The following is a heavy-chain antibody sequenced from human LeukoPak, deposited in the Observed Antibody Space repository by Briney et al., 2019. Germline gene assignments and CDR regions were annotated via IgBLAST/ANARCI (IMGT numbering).Heavy chain of an antibody. CDR3: ARSCSGGSCYGTFDI. D-gene: IGHD2-15*01. J-gene: IGHJ3*02. CDR1: GGSISSSNW. Sequence: SGTLSLTCAVSGGSISSSNWWSWVRQPPGKGLEWIGEIYHSGSTNYNPSLKSRVTISVDKSKNQFSLKLSSVTAADTAVYYCARSCSGGSCYGTFDIWGQGTMVTVSS. CDR2: IYHSGST. V-gene: IGHV4-4*02.